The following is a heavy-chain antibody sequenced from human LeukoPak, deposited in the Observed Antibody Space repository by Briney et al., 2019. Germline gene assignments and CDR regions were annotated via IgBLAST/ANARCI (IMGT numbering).Heavy chain of an antibody. Sequence: GGSLRLSCAASGFTFSNAWMSWVRQAPGKGLEWVGRIKSKGDGVTTDYGAPVKGRFIMSRDDSKATLYLQMNILQTEDTAVYYCTTDLGLTMIRGVIVSWGQGPLVAVS. CDR1: GFTFSNAW. CDR2: IKSKGDGVTT. D-gene: IGHD3-10*01. J-gene: IGHJ4*02. V-gene: IGHV3-15*01. CDR3: TTDLGLTMIRGVIVS.